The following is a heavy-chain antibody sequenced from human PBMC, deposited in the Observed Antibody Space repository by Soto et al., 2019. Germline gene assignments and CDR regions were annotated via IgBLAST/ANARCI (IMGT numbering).Heavy chain of an antibody. Sequence: ASVKVSCKASGYTFTGYYMHWVRQAPGQGLEWMGWINPNSGGTNYAQKFQGWVTMTRDTSISTAYMELSRLRSDDTAVYCCARDRGYYDFWSGYYGGDNWFDPWGQGTLVTVSS. D-gene: IGHD3-3*01. J-gene: IGHJ5*02. CDR3: ARDRGYYDFWSGYYGGDNWFDP. CDR2: INPNSGGT. CDR1: GYTFTGYY. V-gene: IGHV1-2*04.